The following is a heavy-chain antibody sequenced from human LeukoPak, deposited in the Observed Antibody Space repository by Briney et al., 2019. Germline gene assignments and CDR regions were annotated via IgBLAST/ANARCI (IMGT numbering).Heavy chain of an antibody. D-gene: IGHD6-13*01. Sequence: SQTLSLTCTVSGGSISSGGYCWSWIRQHPGKGLEWIGYIYYSGSTYYNPSLKSRVTISVDTSKNQFSLKLSSVTAADTAVYYCARHPKQQLVPDYWGQGTLVTVSS. CDR3: ARHPKQQLVPDY. CDR2: IYYSGST. J-gene: IGHJ4*02. V-gene: IGHV4-31*03. CDR1: GGSISSGGYC.